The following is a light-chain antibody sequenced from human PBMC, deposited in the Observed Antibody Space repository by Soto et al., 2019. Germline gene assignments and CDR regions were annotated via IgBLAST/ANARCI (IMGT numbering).Light chain of an antibody. J-gene: IGKJ5*01. Sequence: EIVLTQSPDTLSLSPGERATLSCRASQSVSSSYLAWYQQKPGQAPRLLIYGASSRATGIPDRFSGSGSGTDFTLTISRLEPEDFAVYYCQQYGSSLPSTFGQGTRLEIK. CDR1: QSVSSSY. V-gene: IGKV3-20*01. CDR3: QQYGSSLPST. CDR2: GAS.